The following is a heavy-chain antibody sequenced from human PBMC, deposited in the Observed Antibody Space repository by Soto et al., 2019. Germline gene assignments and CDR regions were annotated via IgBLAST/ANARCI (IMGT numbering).Heavy chain of an antibody. CDR3: ARDEDHGSGLSGGMDV. J-gene: IGHJ6*02. CDR2: IYHSGTT. CDR1: GASISRDDIL. D-gene: IGHD3-10*01. V-gene: IGHV4-31*03. Sequence: SDTLSLTCXASGASISRDDILWSWVRHHPARGLEWIGYIYHSGTTYYNPSLQSRITISVDTSKNQFSLKLRSVTAADTAVYFCARDEDHGSGLSGGMDVWGQGTAVTVSS.